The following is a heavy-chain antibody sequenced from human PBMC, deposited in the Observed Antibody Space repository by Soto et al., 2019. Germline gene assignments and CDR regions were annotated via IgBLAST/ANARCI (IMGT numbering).Heavy chain of an antibody. CDR2: IDWDDDK. Sequence: SGPTLVNPTQTLTLTCTFSGFSLSTSGMCVSWIRQPPGKALEWLARIDWDDDKYYSTSLKTRLTISKDTSKNQVVLTMTNMDPVDTATYYCARVLTFNYYDSSGPSTYFDYWGQGTLVTVSS. J-gene: IGHJ4*02. V-gene: IGHV2-70*11. CDR1: GFSLSTSGMC. CDR3: ARVLTFNYYDSSGPSTYFDY. D-gene: IGHD3-22*01.